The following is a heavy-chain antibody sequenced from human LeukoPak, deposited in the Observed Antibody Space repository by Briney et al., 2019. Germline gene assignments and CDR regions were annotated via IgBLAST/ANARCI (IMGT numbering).Heavy chain of an antibody. J-gene: IGHJ4*02. Sequence: SETLSLTCSVSGDSITSGDYCWTWIRQSPGEGLEWLGYIYHSGSTLYHPSLESRLSLSVDTSKNQFSLTLTSVTAADSAVFYCARGVRGRKWYYFDSWGRGTLVTVSS. CDR3: ARGVRGRKWYYFDS. CDR1: GDSITSGDYC. D-gene: IGHD2-15*01. V-gene: IGHV4-30-4*01. CDR2: IYHSGST.